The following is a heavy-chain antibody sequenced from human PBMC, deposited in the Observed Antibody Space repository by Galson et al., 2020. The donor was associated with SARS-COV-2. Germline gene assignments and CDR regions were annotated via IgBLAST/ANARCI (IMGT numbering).Heavy chain of an antibody. J-gene: IGHJ4*02. D-gene: IGHD6-19*01. CDR1: GYTFTNYY. CDR2: INPSGVNT. V-gene: IGHV1-46*01. CDR3: ARMTVAGPFDY. Sequence: ASVTVSCKASGYTFTNYYMHWVQQAPGQGLEWMGLINPSGVNTYYAQNFQGRVTMTRDTSTSTVYMELRSLRSEDTAVYYCARMTVAGPFDYWGQGTLVTVSS.